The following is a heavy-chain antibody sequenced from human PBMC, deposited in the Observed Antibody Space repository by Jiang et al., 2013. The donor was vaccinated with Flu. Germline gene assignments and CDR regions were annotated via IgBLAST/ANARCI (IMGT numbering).Heavy chain of an antibody. V-gene: IGHV3-64D*06. CDR1: GFTFSSYA. D-gene: IGHD6-13*01. CDR3: VKDRFPVGYSSSWYYFDY. CDR2: ISSNGGST. Sequence: LVESGGGLVQPGGSLRLSCSASGFTFSSYAMHWVRQAPGKGLEYVSAISSNGGSTKYADSVKGRFIISRDNSKNTLYLHMSSLRAEDTAVYYCVKDRFPVGYSSSWYYFDYWGQGTLVTVSS. J-gene: IGHJ4*02.